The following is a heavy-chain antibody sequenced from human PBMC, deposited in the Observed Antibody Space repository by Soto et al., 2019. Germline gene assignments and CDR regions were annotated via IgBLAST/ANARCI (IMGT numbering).Heavy chain of an antibody. CDR2: TYYRSKWYN. D-gene: IGHD4-4*01. V-gene: IGHV6-1*01. CDR3: AREVPGYSNPFFDY. CDR1: GDSVSTNSAA. J-gene: IGHJ4*02. Sequence: SQTLSLTCAISGDSVSTNSAAWNLIRQSPSRGLEWLGRTYYRSKWYNDYAVSVKSRITINPDTSKNQFSLQLNSVTPEDTAVYYCAREVPGYSNPFFDYWGQGTLVTVSS.